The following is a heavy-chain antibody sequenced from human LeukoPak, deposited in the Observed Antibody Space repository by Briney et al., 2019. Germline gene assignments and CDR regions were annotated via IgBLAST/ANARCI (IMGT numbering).Heavy chain of an antibody. CDR2: ISGDGGST. V-gene: IGHV3-43*02. CDR1: GFTFDDYA. Sequence: GGSLRLSCAASGFTFDDYAMHWVRQAPGKGLEWVSLISGDGGSTYYADSVKGRFTISRDNSKNSLYLQMNSLRAEDTAVYYCARGLVPGFLDYWGQGTPVTVSS. D-gene: IGHD4-11*01. J-gene: IGHJ4*02. CDR3: ARGLVPGFLDY.